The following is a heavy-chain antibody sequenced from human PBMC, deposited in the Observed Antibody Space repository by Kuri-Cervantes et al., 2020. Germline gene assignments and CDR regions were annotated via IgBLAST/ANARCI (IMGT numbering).Heavy chain of an antibody. Sequence: GESLKISCAASEITFSRYAMHWVRQAPGKGLEWVALISYDGSDKYYADSVKGRFTISRDNSKNTLYLQMNSLRAEDTAVYYCARGDYGDNRWGYFDLWGRGTLVTVSS. D-gene: IGHD4-23*01. CDR3: ARGDYGDNRWGYFDL. J-gene: IGHJ2*01. V-gene: IGHV3-30-3*01. CDR1: EITFSRYA. CDR2: ISYDGSDK.